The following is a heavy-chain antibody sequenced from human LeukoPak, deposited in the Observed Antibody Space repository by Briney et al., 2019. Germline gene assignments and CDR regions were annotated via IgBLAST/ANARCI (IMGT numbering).Heavy chain of an antibody. Sequence: ASVKVSCKTSGGTFNTYGISWVRQAPGQGLEWMGGIIPISGTTNYAQKFQGRVTITADESTSTAYMEVSSLSSDDTAVYYCARDSRGAYNFDFWGQGTLVTVSS. CDR2: IIPISGTT. D-gene: IGHD3-10*01. V-gene: IGHV1-69*13. J-gene: IGHJ4*02. CDR1: GGTFNTYG. CDR3: ARDSRGAYNFDF.